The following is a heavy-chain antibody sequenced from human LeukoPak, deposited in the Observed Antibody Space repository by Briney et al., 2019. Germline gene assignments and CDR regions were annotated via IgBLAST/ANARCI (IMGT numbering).Heavy chain of an antibody. Sequence: ASVKVSCMASGNSFTSYHVNWVRQAPGQGLEWMGAVNPDSGDTVYAQKFQGRVTMTRDASISTAYLEMTSLISDDTAVYYCARGRDYFDPWGQGTLVAVSS. CDR1: GNSFTSYH. CDR3: ARGRDYFDP. D-gene: IGHD4-11*01. CDR2: VNPDSGDT. J-gene: IGHJ5*02. V-gene: IGHV1-8*01.